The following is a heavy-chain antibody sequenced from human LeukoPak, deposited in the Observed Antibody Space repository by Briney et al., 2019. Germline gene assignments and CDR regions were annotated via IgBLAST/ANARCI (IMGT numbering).Heavy chain of an antibody. CDR2: LNPNNGVP. V-gene: IGHV1-2*02. CDR1: GYTFIAYS. CDR3: ARRAYCGVSCSPIGHFDL. J-gene: IGHJ2*01. Sequence: ASVKVSCKASGYTFIAYSMNWVRQAPGQGLEWVGSLNPNNGVPNYAQKFQGRVTMTRDTSITTAYMELSGLRSDDTALYYCARRAYCGVSCSPIGHFDLWSRGTLVTVSS. D-gene: IGHD2-21*01.